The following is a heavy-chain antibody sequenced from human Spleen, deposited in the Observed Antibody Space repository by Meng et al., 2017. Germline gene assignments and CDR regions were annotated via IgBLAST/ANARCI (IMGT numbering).Heavy chain of an antibody. D-gene: IGHD6-19*01. Sequence: SETLSLTCTVSSGSLRSQYWTWIRQPPGKGLEWIGYVYYTGSTYSNPSLKSRVTISVDTSKNQFSLKLSSVTAADTAVYYCARGSSLVAGVFDNWGQGTLVTVSS. J-gene: IGHJ4*02. CDR3: ARGSSLVAGVFDN. CDR2: VYYTGST. CDR1: SGSLRSQY. V-gene: IGHV4-59*11.